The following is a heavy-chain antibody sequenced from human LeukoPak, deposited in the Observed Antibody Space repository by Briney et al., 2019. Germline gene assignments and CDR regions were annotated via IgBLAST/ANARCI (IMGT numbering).Heavy chain of an antibody. CDR2: IYYSGST. Sequence: SETLSLTCTVSGDSISTSSYYWGWIRQPPGKGLEWLGSIYYSGSTYYSPSLKSRVTISVDTSKNQFSLNLYSVTAADTAVFYCARSYYYDYRQIDYWGQGTLVTVSS. CDR3: ARSYYYDYRQIDY. D-gene: IGHD3-22*01. CDR1: GDSISTSSYY. J-gene: IGHJ4*02. V-gene: IGHV4-39*01.